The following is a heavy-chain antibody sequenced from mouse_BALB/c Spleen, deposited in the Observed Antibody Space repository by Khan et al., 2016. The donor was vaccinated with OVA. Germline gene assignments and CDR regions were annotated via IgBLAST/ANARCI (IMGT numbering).Heavy chain of an antibody. D-gene: IGHD2-10*01. CDR1: GFSLTNYG. J-gene: IGHJ4*01. CDR3: ARQPYYHYYIMDY. CDR2: IWRDGTI. Sequence: VELVESGPGLVAPSQSLSITCTISGFSLTNYGVHWVRQPPGKGLEWLVVIWRDGTITYSSVLKSRLSISKDNSKSQVLLKMNSLQTDDTAMYYCARQPYYHYYIMDYGGQGTSGTVSS. V-gene: IGHV2-6-1*01.